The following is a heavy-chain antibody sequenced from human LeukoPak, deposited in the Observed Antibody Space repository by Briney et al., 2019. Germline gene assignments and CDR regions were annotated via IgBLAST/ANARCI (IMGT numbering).Heavy chain of an antibody. Sequence: SETLSLTCAVYGGSFSGYYWSWIRQPPGKGLEWIGEINHSGSTNYNPSLKSRVTISVDTSKKQFSLKLSSVTAADTAVYYCARDQGCSSTSCSIGLMYYFDYWGQGTLVTVSS. CDR3: ARDQGCSSTSCSIGLMYYFDY. J-gene: IGHJ4*02. CDR1: GGSFSGYY. D-gene: IGHD2-2*01. CDR2: INHSGST. V-gene: IGHV4-34*01.